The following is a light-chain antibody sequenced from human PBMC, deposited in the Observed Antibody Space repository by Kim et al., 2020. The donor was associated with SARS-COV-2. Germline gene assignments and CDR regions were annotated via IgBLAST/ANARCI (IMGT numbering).Light chain of an antibody. CDR2: EDN. J-gene: IGLJ3*02. V-gene: IGLV6-57*02. CDR3: QSYDSSNHWV. Sequence: KMVTISCSGSSVSIASNYVQWYQQRPGSAPTTVIYEDNQRPSGVPDRFSGSIDSSSNSASLTISGLKTEDEADYYCQSYDSSNHWVFGGGTQLTVL. CDR1: SVSIASNY.